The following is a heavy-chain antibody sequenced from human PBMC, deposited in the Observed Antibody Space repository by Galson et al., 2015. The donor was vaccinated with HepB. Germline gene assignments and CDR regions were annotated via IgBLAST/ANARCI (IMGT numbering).Heavy chain of an antibody. D-gene: IGHD6-13*01. CDR1: GFTFDDYA. V-gene: IGHV3-9*01. J-gene: IGHJ4*02. Sequence: SLRLSCAASGFTFDDYAMHWVRQAPGKGLEWVSGISWNSGSIGYADSVKGRFTISRDNAKNSLYLQMNSLRAEDTAFYYCAKDAAVGNYYFDYWGQGTLVTVSP. CDR3: AKDAAVGNYYFDY. CDR2: ISWNSGSI.